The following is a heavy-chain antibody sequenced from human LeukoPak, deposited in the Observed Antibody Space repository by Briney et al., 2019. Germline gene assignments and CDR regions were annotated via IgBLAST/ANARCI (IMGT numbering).Heavy chain of an antibody. Sequence: GGSLRLSCVSSELTFSTYPMSWVRQAPGKGLEWVSAISGSGGSTFYADSVKGRFTISRDNSKNTLFLQMNSLGAEDTAIYYCATRGKDGYNANYYGMDVWGQGTTVTV. D-gene: IGHD5-24*01. J-gene: IGHJ6*02. V-gene: IGHV3-23*01. CDR1: ELTFSTYP. CDR3: ATRGKDGYNANYYGMDV. CDR2: ISGSGGST.